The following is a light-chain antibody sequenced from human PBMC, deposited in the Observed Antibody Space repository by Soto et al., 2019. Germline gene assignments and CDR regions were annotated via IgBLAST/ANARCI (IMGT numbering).Light chain of an antibody. J-gene: IGKJ5*01. V-gene: IGKV3-20*01. Sequence: EIVLTQSPGTLSLSPGERATISCRASQSVSSFLAWFQQKPGQAPRLLIYGASSRATGIPDRFSGSGSGTDFTITISRLEPEDFAVYYGKQYSSSPITFGQGTRLEIK. CDR1: QSVSSF. CDR3: KQYSSSPIT. CDR2: GAS.